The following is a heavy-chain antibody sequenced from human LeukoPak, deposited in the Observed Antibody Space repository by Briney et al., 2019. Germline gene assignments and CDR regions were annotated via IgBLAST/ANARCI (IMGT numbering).Heavy chain of an antibody. V-gene: IGHV1-3*01. CDR1: GYTFTNYA. Sequence: GASVKVSCKASGYTFTNYAMHWLRQAPGQRLEWMGWIHAGNGNTKYSQKFQGRVTITRDISASTAYMELSSLRSEDTAVYFCARGRKELRYFDWLEVPNWFDPWGQGTLVTVSS. J-gene: IGHJ5*02. CDR2: IHAGNGNT. CDR3: ARGRKELRYFDWLEVPNWFDP. D-gene: IGHD3-9*01.